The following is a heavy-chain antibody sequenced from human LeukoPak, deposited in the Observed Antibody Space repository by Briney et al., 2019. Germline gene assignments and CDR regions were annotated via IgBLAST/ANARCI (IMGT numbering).Heavy chain of an antibody. J-gene: IGHJ6*02. Sequence: PSETLSLTCTVSGGSINDYYWSWIRQPPGKGLEWIGYMYYTGSTNYNPSLKSRVTMSVDTSKTRLFLKLTSVTAADTALYYCARVSVVYGMDVWGQGTAVTVS. CDR1: GGSINDYY. V-gene: IGHV4-59*01. CDR3: ARVSVVYGMDV. CDR2: MYYTGST.